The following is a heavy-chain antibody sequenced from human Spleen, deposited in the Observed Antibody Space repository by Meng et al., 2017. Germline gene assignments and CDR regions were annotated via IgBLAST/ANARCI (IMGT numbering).Heavy chain of an antibody. D-gene: IGHD2-15*01. J-gene: IGHJ4*02. V-gene: IGHV3-33*01. CDR3: ARGGGVVVAATLLEYFDY. CDR2: IWYDGSNK. CDR1: GFTFSSYG. Sequence: GESLKISCAASGFTFSSYGMHWVRQAPGKGLEWVAVIWYDGSNKYYADSVKGRFTISRDNSKNTLYLQMDSLRAEDTAVYYCARGGGVVVAATLLEYFDYWGQGTLVIVSS.